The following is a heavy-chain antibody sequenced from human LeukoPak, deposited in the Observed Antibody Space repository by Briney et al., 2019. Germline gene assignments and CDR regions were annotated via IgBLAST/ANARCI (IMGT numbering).Heavy chain of an antibody. CDR1: GYTFTSYG. CDR3: ARVYCSGGSCYIMYDV. Sequence: ASVKVSCKASGYTFTSYGISWVRQAPGQGLEWMGWISAYNGNTNYAQKLQGRVTMTTDTPTSTAYMELRSLRSDDTAVYYCARVYCSGGSCYIMYDVWGQGTTVTVSS. V-gene: IGHV1-18*01. D-gene: IGHD2-15*01. J-gene: IGHJ6*02. CDR2: ISAYNGNT.